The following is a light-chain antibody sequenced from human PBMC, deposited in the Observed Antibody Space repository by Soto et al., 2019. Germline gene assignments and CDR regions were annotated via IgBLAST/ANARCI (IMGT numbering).Light chain of an antibody. CDR2: GAS. CDR3: QQYDNSPLT. Sequence: EIVLTQSPGTLSLSPGERATLSCRASQSVRSSSLAWYQQKPGQAPRLLIFGASNRATGIADRFSGSGSGTDFTLTISRLEPEDFAVYYCQQYDNSPLTFGGGTKVDIK. V-gene: IGKV3-20*01. CDR1: QSVRSSS. J-gene: IGKJ4*01.